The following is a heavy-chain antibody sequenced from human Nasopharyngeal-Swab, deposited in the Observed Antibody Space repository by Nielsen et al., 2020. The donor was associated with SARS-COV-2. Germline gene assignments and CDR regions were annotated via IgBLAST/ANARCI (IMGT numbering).Heavy chain of an antibody. J-gene: IGHJ4*02. CDR1: GDSVTSGAYY. D-gene: IGHD6-13*01. CDR2: INIGGTT. V-gene: IGHV4-61*02. Sequence: SETLSLTCSVSGDSVTSGAYYWAWIRQPAGNGLEWIGRINIGGTTNYNPSLKSRVTISLDTSKNQFSLSLTSVTAADTAVYYCAREIASAANRVDHWGPGSLVIVSS. CDR3: AREIASAANRVDH.